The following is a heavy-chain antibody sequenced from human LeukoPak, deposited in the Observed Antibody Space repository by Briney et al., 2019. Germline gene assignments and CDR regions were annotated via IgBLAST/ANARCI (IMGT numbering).Heavy chain of an antibody. D-gene: IGHD3-10*01. CDR2: INPDSGGT. Sequence: GASVKVSCKASGYTFSDYYMHWVRQAPGQGLEWMGWINPDSGGTKYAQKFQDRVTMTSDTSISTAYMELSRLRSDDTAVYYCARDDDYGSGTYMDVWGKGTTVTVSS. J-gene: IGHJ6*03. V-gene: IGHV1-2*02. CDR1: GYTFSDYY. CDR3: ARDDDYGSGTYMDV.